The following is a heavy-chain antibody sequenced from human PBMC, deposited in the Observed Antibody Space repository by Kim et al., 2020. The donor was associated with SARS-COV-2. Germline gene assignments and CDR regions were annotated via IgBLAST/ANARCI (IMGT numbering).Heavy chain of an antibody. CDR2: IKSKTDGGTT. J-gene: IGHJ4*02. D-gene: IGHD6-19*01. Sequence: GGSLRLSCAASGFTFSNAWMSWVRQAPGKGLEWVGRIKSKTDGGTTDYAAPVKGRFTISRDDSKNTLYLQMNSLKTEDTAVYYCTTVLLYRYTGYSSGWFDYWGQGTLVTVSS. CDR3: TTVLLYRYTGYSSGWFDY. V-gene: IGHV3-15*01. CDR1: GFTFSNAW.